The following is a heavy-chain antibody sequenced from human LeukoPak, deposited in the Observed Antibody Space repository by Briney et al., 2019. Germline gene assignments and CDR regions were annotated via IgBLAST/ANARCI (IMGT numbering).Heavy chain of an antibody. CDR2: ISSSSSYI. V-gene: IGHV3-21*01. J-gene: IGHJ4*02. CDR3: AREPDCSGGSCYLRSFDY. D-gene: IGHD2-15*01. CDR1: GFSFTSYS. Sequence: PGGSLRLSCAASGFSFTSYSMNWVRQAPGKGLGWVSSISSSSSYIYYADSVKGRFTISRDNAKNSLYLQMNSLRAEDTAVYFCAREPDCSGGSCYLRSFDYWGQGTLVTVSS.